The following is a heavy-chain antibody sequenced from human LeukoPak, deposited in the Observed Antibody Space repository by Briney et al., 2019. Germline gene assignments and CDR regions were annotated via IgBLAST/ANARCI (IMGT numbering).Heavy chain of an antibody. CDR2: IRYDGSNK. V-gene: IGHV3-30*02. CDR3: ARRRSGMISIDY. Sequence: GGSLRLSCAASGFTFSNYGMHWVRQAPGKGLEWVAFIRYDGSNKYYTDSVKGRFTISRDNSKNTLYLQMNSLRAEDTAVYYCARRRSGMISIDYWGQGTLVTVSS. CDR1: GFTFSNYG. J-gene: IGHJ4*02. D-gene: IGHD3-16*01.